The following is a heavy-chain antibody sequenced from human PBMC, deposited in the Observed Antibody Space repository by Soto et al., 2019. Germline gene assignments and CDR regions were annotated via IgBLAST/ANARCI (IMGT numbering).Heavy chain of an antibody. CDR3: ARGMGAENTFYYYFGMDV. Sequence: SETLSLTCAVYGGSFSAYHWSWIRQPPGKGLEWIGEINHSGSTKYNPSLRSRVTISVDTSKNQFSLKLSSVTAADTAVYYCARGMGAENTFYYYFGMDVWGQGTTVTVSS. D-gene: IGHD3-16*01. CDR2: INHSGST. CDR1: GGSFSAYH. J-gene: IGHJ6*02. V-gene: IGHV4-34*01.